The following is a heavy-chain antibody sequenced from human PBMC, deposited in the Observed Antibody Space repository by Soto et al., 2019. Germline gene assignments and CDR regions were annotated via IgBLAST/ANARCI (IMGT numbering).Heavy chain of an antibody. CDR1: SGSISSRKW. Sequence: PSETLSLTCAVSSGSISSRKWWTWVRQSPGKGLEWIGEIYHSGSTNYNPSLKSRVTISIDRSKNQFSLKLNSVTAADTAVYYCARVPDVWGQGTTVTVSS. J-gene: IGHJ6*02. V-gene: IGHV4-4*02. CDR3: ARVPDV. CDR2: IYHSGST.